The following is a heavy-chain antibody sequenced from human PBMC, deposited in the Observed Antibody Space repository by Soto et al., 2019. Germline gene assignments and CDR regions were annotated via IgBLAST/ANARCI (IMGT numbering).Heavy chain of an antibody. CDR2: INAGNGNT. J-gene: IGHJ4*02. Sequence: QVQLVQSGAEVKKPGAAVKVSCKASGYTFTSYAMHWVRQAPGQRLEWMGWINAGNGNTKYSQKFQGRVTITRDTSASTAYMELSTLSSEDTAVYYCARDLRDSGYAIRGDLFDSWGQGTLVTVSS. D-gene: IGHD5-12*01. CDR3: ARDLRDSGYAIRGDLFDS. V-gene: IGHV1-3*01. CDR1: GYTFTSYA.